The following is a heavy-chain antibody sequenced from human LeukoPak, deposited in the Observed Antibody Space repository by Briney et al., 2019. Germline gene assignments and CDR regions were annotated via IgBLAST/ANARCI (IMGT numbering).Heavy chain of an antibody. J-gene: IGHJ4*02. CDR3: ARILRPELERSFDY. D-gene: IGHD1-1*01. V-gene: IGHV4-34*01. Sequence: SETLSLTCAVYGGSFSGYYWSWIRQPPGKGLEWIGEINHSGSTNYNPSLKSRVAIPVDTSKNQFSLKLSSVTAADTAVYYRARILRPELERSFDYWGQGTLVTVSS. CDR2: INHSGST. CDR1: GGSFSGYY.